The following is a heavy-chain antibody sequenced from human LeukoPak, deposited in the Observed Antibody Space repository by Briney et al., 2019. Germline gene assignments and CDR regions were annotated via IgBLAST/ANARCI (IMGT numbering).Heavy chain of an antibody. Sequence: ASVKVSCKASGYTFTGYHIHWVRQAPGQGLEWMGRINPYSGDTNFAQKFQGRATMPKDTSITTAYMDLSSLTPDDTAVYFCARDQGSLTRSWYTGYWGQGTQVTVSS. D-gene: IGHD6-13*01. V-gene: IGHV1-2*06. CDR1: GYTFTGYH. CDR3: ARDQGSLTRSWYTGY. CDR2: INPYSGDT. J-gene: IGHJ4*02.